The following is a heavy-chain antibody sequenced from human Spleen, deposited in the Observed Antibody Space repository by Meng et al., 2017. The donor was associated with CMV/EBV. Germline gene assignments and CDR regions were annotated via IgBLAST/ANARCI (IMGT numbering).Heavy chain of an antibody. J-gene: IGHJ6*02. D-gene: IGHD4-11*01. Sequence: GGSLRLSCAASGFTFDTYWMHWVRQAPGKGLVWVSHINSDGSSTTYADNVQGRFTISRDNAKNSLYLQMNSLRAEDTAVYYCARDSGYSNYLNYYGMDVWGQGTTVTVSS. CDR2: INSDGSST. V-gene: IGHV3-74*01. CDR1: GFTFDTYW. CDR3: ARDSGYSNYLNYYGMDV.